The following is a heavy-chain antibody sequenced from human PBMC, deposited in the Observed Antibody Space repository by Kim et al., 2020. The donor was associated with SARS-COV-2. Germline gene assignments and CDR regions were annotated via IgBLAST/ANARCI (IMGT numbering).Heavy chain of an antibody. D-gene: IGHD5-12*01. CDR1: GFTFSNYW. J-gene: IGHJ5*02. V-gene: IGHV3-74*01. CDR2: LNEDGSTT. Sequence: GGSLRLSCAASGFTFSNYWIHWVRQAPGKGPVWVSRLNEDGSTTNYADSVKGRFTISRDNARNTLYLHMDSLRAEDTALYYCVRDLVGSDDLWGQGTLVTVSS. CDR3: VRDLVGSDDL.